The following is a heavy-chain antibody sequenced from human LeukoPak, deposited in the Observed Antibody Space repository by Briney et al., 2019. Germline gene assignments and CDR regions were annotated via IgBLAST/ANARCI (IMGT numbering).Heavy chain of an antibody. J-gene: IGHJ3*02. V-gene: IGHV3-33*01. CDR2: IWYDGSNK. CDR1: GFAFSSYG. CDR3: ARDYGSSWFDAFDI. Sequence: GGSLRLSCAASGFAFSSYGMHWVRQAPGKELEWVAVIWYDGSNKYYADSVKGRFTISRDNSKNTLYLQMNSLRAEDTAVYYCARDYGSSWFDAFDIWGQGTMVTVSS. D-gene: IGHD6-13*01.